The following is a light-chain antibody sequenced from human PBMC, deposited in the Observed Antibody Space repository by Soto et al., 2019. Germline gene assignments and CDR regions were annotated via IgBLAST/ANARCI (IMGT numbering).Light chain of an antibody. CDR3: SSYTRSSTLV. V-gene: IGLV2-14*01. CDR2: EVS. Sequence: QSALTQPASVSGSPGQSITISCTGTNSDVGSYNYVSWYQQHPGKAPKLMIYEVSNRPSGVSNRFSGSKSANTASLTISGLQAEDEADYYCSSYTRSSTLVFGTGTKLTVL. J-gene: IGLJ1*01. CDR1: NSDVGSYNY.